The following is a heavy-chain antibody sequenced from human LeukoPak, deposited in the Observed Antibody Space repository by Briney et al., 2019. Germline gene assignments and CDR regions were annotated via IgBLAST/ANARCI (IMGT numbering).Heavy chain of an antibody. J-gene: IGHJ4*02. Sequence: PSETLSLTCAVYGGSFSGYYWSWIRQPPGKGLEWIGEINHSGSTNYNPSLKSRVTISVDTSKNQFSLKLSSVTAADTAVYYCAKHDSSGYYLFDYWGQGTLVTVSS. V-gene: IGHV4-34*01. CDR2: INHSGST. CDR3: AKHDSSGYYLFDY. D-gene: IGHD3-22*01. CDR1: GGSFSGYY.